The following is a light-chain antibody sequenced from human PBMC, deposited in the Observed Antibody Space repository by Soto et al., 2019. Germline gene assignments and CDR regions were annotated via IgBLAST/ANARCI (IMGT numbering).Light chain of an antibody. CDR2: GSF. V-gene: IGKV3-20*01. Sequence: EIVLTQSPGTLSLSPGERASLSCRASQSVRNNYLAWYQQKPGQPPRLLIFGSFNRATGIPDRFSGSGSGTDFTLTISRLEPEDFAVYFCQQYGGSPPYTFGQG. CDR3: QQYGGSPPYT. CDR1: QSVRNNY. J-gene: IGKJ2*01.